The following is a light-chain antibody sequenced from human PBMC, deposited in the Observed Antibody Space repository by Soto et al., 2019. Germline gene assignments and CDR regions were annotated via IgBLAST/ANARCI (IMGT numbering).Light chain of an antibody. CDR3: GSYTSASTLV. CDR2: EVN. CDR1: SSDIGAYDY. Sequence: QSALTQPASLSGSPGQSITISCTGTSSDIGAYDYVSWFQQHPGKAPKLMISEVNNRPSGVSNRFSGSKSGNTAYLTISGLQAEDEADYYCGSYTSASTLVFGTGTKLTVL. J-gene: IGLJ1*01. V-gene: IGLV2-14*01.